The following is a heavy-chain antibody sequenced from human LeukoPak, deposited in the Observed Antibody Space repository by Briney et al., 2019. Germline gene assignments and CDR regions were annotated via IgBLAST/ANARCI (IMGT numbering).Heavy chain of an antibody. J-gene: IGHJ3*02. CDR2: ISGSGRST. V-gene: IGHV3-23*01. D-gene: IGHD3-16*02. CDR3: AKSLIVGDAFDI. CDR1: GFTVSTNY. Sequence: GGSLRLSCAASGFTVSTNYMSWVRQAPGKGLECVSFISGSGRSTYYADSVKGRFTISRDNSKNTLYLQMSSLRAEDTAVYYCAKSLIVGDAFDIWGQGTMVTVSS.